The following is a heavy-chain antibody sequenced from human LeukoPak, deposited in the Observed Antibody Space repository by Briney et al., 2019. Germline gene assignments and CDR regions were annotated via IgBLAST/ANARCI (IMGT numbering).Heavy chain of an antibody. CDR1: GFTFSSYG. V-gene: IGHV3-23*01. CDR3: AKYFYGDYVGPFDY. D-gene: IGHD4-17*01. Sequence: GGSLRLSCAASGFTFSSYGMSWVRQAPGKGPEWVSAISGSGGSTYYADSVKGRFTISRDNSKNTLYLQMNSLRAEDTAVYYCAKYFYGDYVGPFDYWGQGTLVTVSS. CDR2: ISGSGGST. J-gene: IGHJ4*02.